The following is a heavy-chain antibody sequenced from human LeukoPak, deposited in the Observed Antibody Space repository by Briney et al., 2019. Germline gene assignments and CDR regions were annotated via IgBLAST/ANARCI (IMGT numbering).Heavy chain of an antibody. CDR2: ISGSGGST. CDR1: GFTFSSYA. CDR3: AKVRDYVWRSYQYYFDY. Sequence: PGGSLRLSCAASGFTFSSYAMSWVRQAPGKGLEWVSAISGSGGSTYYADSVKGRFTISRDNSKNTLYLQMNSLRAEDTAVYYCAKVRDYVWRSYQYYFDYWGQGTLVTVSS. D-gene: IGHD3-16*02. V-gene: IGHV3-23*01. J-gene: IGHJ4*02.